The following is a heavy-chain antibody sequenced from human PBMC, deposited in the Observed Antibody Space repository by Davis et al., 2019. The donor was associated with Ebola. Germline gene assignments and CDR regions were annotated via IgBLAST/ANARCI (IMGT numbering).Heavy chain of an antibody. CDR1: GFTFSSYG. V-gene: IGHV3-33*01. CDR3: ARSNWNFPCWFDP. D-gene: IGHD1-7*01. Sequence: PGGSLRPSCPASGFTFSSYGMHWVRQAPGKGLEWVAVIWYDGSNKYYADSVKGRLTISRDNSKHTLYLQMNSLRAEDTAVYYCARSNWNFPCWFDPWGQGTLVTVSS. CDR2: IWYDGSNK. J-gene: IGHJ5*02.